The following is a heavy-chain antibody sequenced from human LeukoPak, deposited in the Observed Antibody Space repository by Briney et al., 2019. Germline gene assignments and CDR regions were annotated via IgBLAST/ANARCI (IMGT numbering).Heavy chain of an antibody. CDR1: GGFISTYY. D-gene: IGHD5-18*01. CDR2: IYYSGSS. J-gene: IGHJ6*03. Sequence: PSETLSLTCTVSGGFISTYYWSWIRQPPGKGLEWIGYIYYSGSSNYNPSLKSRVTISVDTSKNQFSLKLSSVTAADTAVYYCARTTEGGYTYGYFYYYMDVWGKGTTVTISS. V-gene: IGHV4-59*01. CDR3: ARTTEGGYTYGYFYYYMDV.